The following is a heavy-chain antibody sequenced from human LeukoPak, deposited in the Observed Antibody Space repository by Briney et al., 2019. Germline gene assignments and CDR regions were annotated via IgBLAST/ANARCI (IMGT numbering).Heavy chain of an antibody. J-gene: IGHJ3*02. CDR3: AGRRATDAFDI. CDR2: IYTSGST. V-gene: IGHV4-61*02. CDR1: GGSISSGSYY. Sequence: PSQTLSLTCTVSGGSISSGSYYWSWIRQPAGKGLEWIGRIYTSGSTNYNPSLKSRVTISVDTSKNQFSLKLSSVTAADTAVYYCAGRRATDAFDIWGQGTMVTVSS.